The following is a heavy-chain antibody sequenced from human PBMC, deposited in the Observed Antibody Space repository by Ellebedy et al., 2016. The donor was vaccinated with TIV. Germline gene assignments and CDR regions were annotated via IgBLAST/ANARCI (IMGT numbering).Heavy chain of an antibody. CDR3: TKDSYFSGSYLAWFDP. CDR2: IDPNRGGI. CDR1: GYTFTGQY. J-gene: IGHJ5*02. Sequence: ASVKVSCKASGYTFTGQYIHWVRQAPGHGLEWLGWIDPNRGGINYAQKFQDRVTLTTDTSTSTAYMELRSLTSDDTAVYYCTKDSYFSGSYLAWFDPWGQGTLVTVSS. V-gene: IGHV1-2*02. D-gene: IGHD3-10*01.